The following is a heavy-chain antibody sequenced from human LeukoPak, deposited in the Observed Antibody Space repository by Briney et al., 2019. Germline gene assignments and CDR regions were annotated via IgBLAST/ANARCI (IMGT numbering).Heavy chain of an antibody. Sequence: SETLSLTCTVSGGSISSSSYYWGWIRQPPGKGLEWIGSIYYSGSTYYNPSLKSRVTISVDTSKNQFSLKLSSVTAADTAVYYCARGPYDYVWGSYRPFDYWGQGTLVTVSS. CDR1: GGSISSSSYY. CDR3: ARGPYDYVWGSYRPFDY. CDR2: IYYSGST. D-gene: IGHD3-16*02. J-gene: IGHJ4*02. V-gene: IGHV4-39*07.